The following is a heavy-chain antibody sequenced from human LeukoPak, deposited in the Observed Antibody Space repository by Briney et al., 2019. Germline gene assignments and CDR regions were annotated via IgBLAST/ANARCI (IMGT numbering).Heavy chain of an antibody. CDR3: ARELRDYMDV. D-gene: IGHD1-26*01. Sequence: SSPALVKPTQTLTLTCTYSGFSLSPSGMGVGWIRHPPGKALEWLARIDWDDDKFYSTSLKTRLTISKDTSKNQVVLTMTNMDPVDTATYYCARELRDYMDVWGKGTTVTVSS. V-gene: IGHV2-70*04. J-gene: IGHJ6*03. CDR2: IDWDDDK. CDR1: GFSLSPSGMG.